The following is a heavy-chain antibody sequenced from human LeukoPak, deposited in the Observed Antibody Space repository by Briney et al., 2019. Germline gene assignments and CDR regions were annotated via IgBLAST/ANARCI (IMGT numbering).Heavy chain of an antibody. CDR1: GFTFSSNP. J-gene: IGHJ4*02. CDR3: ATTKQARRFFHY. D-gene: IGHD1-1*01. V-gene: IGHV3-23*01. CDR2: INPSSGNT. Sequence: PGGSLRLSCAGSGFTFSSNPLSWVRQAPGKERKGVSAINPSSGNTYYTDSVRGRFTIPRDNTKTTMNLKMNSPRAPATAVYYIATTKQARRFFHYRREGTLLSVPS.